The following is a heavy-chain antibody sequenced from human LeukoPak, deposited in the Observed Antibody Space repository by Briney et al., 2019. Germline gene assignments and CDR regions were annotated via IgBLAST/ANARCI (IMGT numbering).Heavy chain of an antibody. CDR3: ARDLGYCTNGVCYSAYYYGMDV. CDR1: GFTFSSYS. CDR2: IWYDGSNK. D-gene: IGHD2-8*01. Sequence: PGGSLRLSCAASGFTFSSYSMNWVRQAPGKGLEWVAVIWYDGSNKYYADSVKGRFTISRDNSKNTLYLQMNSLRAEDTAVYYCARDLGYCTNGVCYSAYYYGMDVWGQGTTVTVSS. J-gene: IGHJ6*02. V-gene: IGHV3-33*08.